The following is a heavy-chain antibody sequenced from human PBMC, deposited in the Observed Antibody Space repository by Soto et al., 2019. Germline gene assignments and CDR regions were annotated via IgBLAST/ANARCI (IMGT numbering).Heavy chain of an antibody. D-gene: IGHD3-16*01. Sequence: PGGFLRLSCAASGFTFSSYSINWVRQAPGKGLEWVSYISSGGRTRYYADSVKGRFTISRDNAKNSLYLQMNSLRAEDAAIYYCAKNRELYYDGSRAHDSWGQGTLVTVS. V-gene: IGHV3-48*04. CDR3: AKNRELYYDGSRAHDS. CDR2: ISSGGRTR. CDR1: GFTFSSYS. J-gene: IGHJ4*02.